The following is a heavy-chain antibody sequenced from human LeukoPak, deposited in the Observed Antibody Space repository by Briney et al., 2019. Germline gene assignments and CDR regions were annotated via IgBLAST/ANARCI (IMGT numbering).Heavy chain of an antibody. J-gene: IGHJ6*03. CDR2: IYYSGST. CDR1: GYSISSGYY. Sequence: PSETLSLTCTVSGYSISSGYYWGWIRQPPGKGLEWIGSIYYSGSTYYNPSLKSRVTISVDTSKNQFSLKLSSVTAADTAVYYCARALSPDCSGGSCYPADYYYYMDVWGKGTTVTVSS. CDR3: ARALSPDCSGGSCYPADYYYYMDV. D-gene: IGHD2-15*01. V-gene: IGHV4-38-2*02.